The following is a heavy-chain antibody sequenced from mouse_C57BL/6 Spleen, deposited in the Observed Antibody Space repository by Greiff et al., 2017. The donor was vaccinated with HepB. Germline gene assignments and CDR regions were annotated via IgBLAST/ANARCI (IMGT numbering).Heavy chain of an antibody. CDR2: INPNNGGT. D-gene: IGHD3-3*01. Sequence: EVQLQQSGPELVKPGASVKISCKASGYTFTDYYMNWVKQSHGKSLEWIGDINPNNGGTSYNQKFKGKATLTVDKSSSTAYMELRSLTSEDSAVYYCARRGTRAMDYWGQGTSVTVSS. V-gene: IGHV1-26*01. J-gene: IGHJ4*01. CDR3: ARRGTRAMDY. CDR1: GYTFTDYY.